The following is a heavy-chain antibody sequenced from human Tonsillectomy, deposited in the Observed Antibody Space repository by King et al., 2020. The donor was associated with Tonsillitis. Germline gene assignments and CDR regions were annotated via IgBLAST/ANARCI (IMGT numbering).Heavy chain of an antibody. Sequence: QLVQSGAEVKKPGSSVKVSCKAFGGTFSSYAISWVRQAPGQGLEWMGGIIVMVVTTDYAQKFQGRVTITANISTSTAYMELSSLRSEDTAVYYCAREGVNYYDSSGWDYWGQGTLVTVSS. CDR1: GGTFSSYA. J-gene: IGHJ4*02. CDR3: AREGVNYYDSSGWDY. V-gene: IGHV1-69*06. D-gene: IGHD3-22*01. CDR2: IIVMVVTT.